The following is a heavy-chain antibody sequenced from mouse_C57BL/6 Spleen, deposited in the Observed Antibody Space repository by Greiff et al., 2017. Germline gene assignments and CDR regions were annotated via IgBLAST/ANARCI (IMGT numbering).Heavy chain of an antibody. V-gene: IGHV1-82*01. Sequence: QVQLQQSGPELVKPGASVKISCKASGYAFSSSRMNWVKQRPGKGLEWIGRIYPGDGDTNYNGKFKGKATLTADKSSSTAYMQLSSLTSEDSAVYFCASTTVFDYWGQGTTLTVSS. CDR1: GYAFSSSR. CDR3: ASTTVFDY. D-gene: IGHD1-1*01. CDR2: IYPGDGDT. J-gene: IGHJ2*01.